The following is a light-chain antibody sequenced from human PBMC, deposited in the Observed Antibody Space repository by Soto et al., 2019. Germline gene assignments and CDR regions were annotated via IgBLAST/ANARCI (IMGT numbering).Light chain of an antibody. V-gene: IGKV3-20*01. CDR3: QHYGISAL. CDR1: QSVSSSY. J-gene: IGKJ3*01. CDR2: GAS. Sequence: EIVLTQSPGTLSLSPGERAALSCRASQSVSSSYLAWYQQKPGQAPRLLIYGASSRATGIPDRFSVSGSGTDFTLSVSRLEPEDFAVYYCQHYGISALFGPGTKVDIK.